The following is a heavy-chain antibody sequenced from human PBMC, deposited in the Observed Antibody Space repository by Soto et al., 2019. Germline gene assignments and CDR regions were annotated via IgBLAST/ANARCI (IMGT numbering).Heavy chain of an antibody. J-gene: IGHJ5*02. V-gene: IGHV1-18*01. D-gene: IGHD3-10*01. Sequence: HLVQSGPEVKRPGASITVSCKTSGDTFANFGLSWVRQAPGQGLEWMGWIATYNNNKNYAQKFQGRLTLTTDTSTSTAYMELESLGYDDTAGYYCARVVRGVVNWFDPWGQGTLVTVSS. CDR1: GDTFANFG. CDR2: IATYNNNK. CDR3: ARVVRGVVNWFDP.